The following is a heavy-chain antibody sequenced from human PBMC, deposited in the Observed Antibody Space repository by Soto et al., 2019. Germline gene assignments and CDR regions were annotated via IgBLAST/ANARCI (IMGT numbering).Heavy chain of an antibody. CDR1: GYSFSTYW. J-gene: IGHJ4*02. Sequence: GESLKISCTGSGYSFSTYWIAWVRQMPGKGLEWMGIIYPGDSDTRYSPSFQGQVTISADTSTNTAYLQWSSLKASDTAMYYCARSDTLTGYFDYWGQGTLVTVSS. CDR2: IYPGDSDT. D-gene: IGHD3-9*01. CDR3: ARSDTLTGYFDY. V-gene: IGHV5-51*01.